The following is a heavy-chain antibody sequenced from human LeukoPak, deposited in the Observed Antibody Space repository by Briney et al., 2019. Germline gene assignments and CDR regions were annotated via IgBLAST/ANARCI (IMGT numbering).Heavy chain of an antibody. CDR2: IKQDGSEK. D-gene: IGHD6-19*01. V-gene: IGHV3-7*03. J-gene: IGHJ4*02. CDR1: GFTFSRYW. Sequence: PGGSLRLSCAASGFTFSRYWMSWVRQAPGKGLEWVANIKQDGSEKYYVDSVKGRFTISRDNSKNTLYLQMNSLRAEDTAVYYCAKEPGSSGWYPYFDYWGQGTLVTVSS. CDR3: AKEPGSSGWYPYFDY.